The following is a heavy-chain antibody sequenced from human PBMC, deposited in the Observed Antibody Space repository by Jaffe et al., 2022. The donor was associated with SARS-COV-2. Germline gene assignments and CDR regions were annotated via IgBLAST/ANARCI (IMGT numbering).Heavy chain of an antibody. CDR2: IWYDGSNK. D-gene: IGHD5-18*01. J-gene: IGHJ6*02. CDR1: GFTFSSYG. CDR3: ARGQSYGYTVHGMDV. Sequence: QVQLVESGGGVVQPGRSLRLSCAASGFTFSSYGMHWVRQAPGKGLEWVAVIWYDGSNKYYADSVKGRFTISRDNSKNTLYLQMNSLRAEDTAVYYCARGQSYGYTVHGMDVWGQGTTVTVSS. V-gene: IGHV3-33*01.